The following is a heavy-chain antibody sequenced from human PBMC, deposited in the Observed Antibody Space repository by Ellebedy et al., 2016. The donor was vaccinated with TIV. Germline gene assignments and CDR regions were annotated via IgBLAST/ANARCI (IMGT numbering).Heavy chain of an antibody. V-gene: IGHV3-30*18. CDR2: VSYDGRNN. Sequence: GESLKISXEVSGFTFNNFWLSWVRQAPGKGLEWVAVVSYDGRNNFYADSVKGRFTVSRDNSKNTLFLQMTSLRADDTAVYYCANGFGSSVYCSSFDYWGQGTLVTVSS. D-gene: IGHD3-10*01. CDR3: ANGFGSSVYCSSFDY. CDR1: GFTFNNFW. J-gene: IGHJ4*02.